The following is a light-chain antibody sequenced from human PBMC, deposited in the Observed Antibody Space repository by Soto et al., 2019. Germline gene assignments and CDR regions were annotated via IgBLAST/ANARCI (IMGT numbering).Light chain of an antibody. CDR2: KAS. CDR3: QHYNSYSEA. CDR1: QTISSW. Sequence: DIQMTQSPSTLSASVGDRVTITCRASQTISSWLAWYQQKQGKAPKLLIYKASTLKSGVPSRFSGSGSGTELTITISSLQPDDFETYYCQHYNSYSEAFGQGTKVDI. J-gene: IGKJ1*01. V-gene: IGKV1-5*03.